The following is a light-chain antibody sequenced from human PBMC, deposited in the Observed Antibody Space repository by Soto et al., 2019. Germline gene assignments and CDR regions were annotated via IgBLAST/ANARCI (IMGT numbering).Light chain of an antibody. CDR2: DVS. CDR1: SSDVGGYNY. Sequence: QSALTQPPSASGSPGQSVTISCTGSSSDVGGYNYVSWYQQHPGKAPKLMIYDVSKRPSGVPDRLSGSKSGNAASLTLSGLQAEDEADYYCSSYGGSNTVVFGGGTKLTVL. J-gene: IGLJ2*01. V-gene: IGLV2-8*01. CDR3: SSYGGSNTVV.